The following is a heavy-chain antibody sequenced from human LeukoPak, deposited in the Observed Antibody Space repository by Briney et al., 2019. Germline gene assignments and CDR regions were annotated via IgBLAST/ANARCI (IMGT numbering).Heavy chain of an antibody. CDR3: ARRVYASSDFDI. CDR1: GFAFDEHG. Sequence: GGSLRLSCAASGFAFDEHGMSWVRQVPGKGLEWVSGINWSGGSTGYADPLRGRFTISRDNAKNSLYLQMDSLRAEDTALYYCARRVYASSDFDIWGQGTMVTVSS. D-gene: IGHD3-22*01. CDR2: INWSGGST. V-gene: IGHV3-20*04. J-gene: IGHJ3*02.